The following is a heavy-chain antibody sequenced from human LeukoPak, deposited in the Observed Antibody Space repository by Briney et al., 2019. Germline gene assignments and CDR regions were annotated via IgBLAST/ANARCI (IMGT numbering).Heavy chain of an antibody. Sequence: GGSLRLSCSASGFTFSSRPMHWVHQAPGKGLECVSGSSGNGRNTYYADSVKGRFTISRDNSKNTVYLQMSSLRPEDTAVYYCVNQISGWVYWGQGTLVTVSS. CDR1: GFTFSSRP. D-gene: IGHD6-19*01. J-gene: IGHJ4*02. CDR3: VNQISGWVY. CDR2: SSGNGRNT. V-gene: IGHV3-64D*06.